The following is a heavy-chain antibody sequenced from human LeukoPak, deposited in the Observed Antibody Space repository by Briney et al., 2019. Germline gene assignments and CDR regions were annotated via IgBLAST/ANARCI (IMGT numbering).Heavy chain of an antibody. Sequence: GASVKVSCKASGGTFSSYAISWVRQAPGQGLEWMGGIIPIFGTANYAQKFQGRVTITTDESTSIAYMELSSLRSEDTAVYYCASSGHYDFWSGNYQVLDYYYMDVWGKGTTVTVSS. CDR2: IIPIFGTA. CDR3: ASSGHYDFWSGNYQVLDYYYMDV. D-gene: IGHD3-3*01. CDR1: GGTFSSYA. J-gene: IGHJ6*03. V-gene: IGHV1-69*05.